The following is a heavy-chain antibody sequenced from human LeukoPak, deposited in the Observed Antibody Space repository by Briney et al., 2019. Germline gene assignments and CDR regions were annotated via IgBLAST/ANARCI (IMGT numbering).Heavy chain of an antibody. CDR3: AKSTMILVVITSDAFDI. CDR2: ISDSSSSI. V-gene: IGHV3-21*04. D-gene: IGHD3-22*01. Sequence: GGSLRLSCAASGFAFSSYSMNWVRQAPGKGLEWVSSISDSSSSIYYAESVKGRFTISRDNSKNTLYLQMNSLRAEDTAVYYCAKSTMILVVITSDAFDIWGQGTMVTVSS. CDR1: GFAFSSYS. J-gene: IGHJ3*02.